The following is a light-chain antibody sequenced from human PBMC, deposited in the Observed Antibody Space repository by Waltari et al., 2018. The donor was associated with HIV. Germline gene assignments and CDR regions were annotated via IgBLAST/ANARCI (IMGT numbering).Light chain of an antibody. J-gene: IGLJ3*02. CDR2: EVI. V-gene: IGLV2-11*01. CDR3: CSYAGTYTYVL. CDR1: SSDVGGYDS. Sequence: QSALTQPRSVSGSPGQSVTISCTGTSSDVGGYDSVSWYLQHPGKVPKLIIYEVIKRPLGVPERFSGAKSGNTDSLAISGLQTEDEADYFCCSYAGTYTYVLFGGGTKLTVL.